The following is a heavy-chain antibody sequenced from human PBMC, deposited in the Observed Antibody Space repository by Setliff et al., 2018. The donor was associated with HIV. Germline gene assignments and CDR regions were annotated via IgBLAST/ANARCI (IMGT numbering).Heavy chain of an antibody. CDR2: ISATGTTVKQDGTET. CDR3: ARWGSGSYERVFDY. J-gene: IGHJ4*02. CDR1: GFVFTDHS. D-gene: IGHD1-26*01. V-gene: IGHV3-7*01. Sequence: GGSLRLSCAASGFVFTDHSLHWVRQAPGEGLEWISYISATGTTVKQDGTETLYVDSVKGRFTISRDNANNLVYLQMNSLRVEATAVYFCARWGSGSYERVFDYWGQGMLVTVSS.